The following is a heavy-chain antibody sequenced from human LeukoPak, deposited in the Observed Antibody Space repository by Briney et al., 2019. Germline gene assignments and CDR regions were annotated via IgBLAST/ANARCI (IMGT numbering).Heavy chain of an antibody. CDR1: GYTFTSSG. V-gene: IGHV1-18*01. CDR3: ARVTRTGEGDY. CDR2: ISAYNGNT. J-gene: IGHJ4*02. D-gene: IGHD3-10*01. Sequence: ASVKVSCKASGYTFTSSGISWVRQAPGQGLEWMGWISAYNGNTNYAQNLQGRVTMTRDTSISTAYMELSRLRSDDTAVYYCARVTRTGEGDYWGQGTLVTVSS.